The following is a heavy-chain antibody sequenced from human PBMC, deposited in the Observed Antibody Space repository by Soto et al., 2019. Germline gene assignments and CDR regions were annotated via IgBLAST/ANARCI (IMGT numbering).Heavy chain of an antibody. J-gene: IGHJ4*02. V-gene: IGHV1-69*01. Sequence: QVQLVQSGAEVKKPGSSVKVSCKASGGTFSSYAISWVQQAPGQGLEWMGGIIPIFGTANYAQKFQGRVTITADESTSTAYMELSSLRSEDTAVYYCASGRVLRYFDWLFLFDYWGQGTLVTVSS. D-gene: IGHD3-9*01. CDR3: ASGRVLRYFDWLFLFDY. CDR1: GGTFSSYA. CDR2: IIPIFGTA.